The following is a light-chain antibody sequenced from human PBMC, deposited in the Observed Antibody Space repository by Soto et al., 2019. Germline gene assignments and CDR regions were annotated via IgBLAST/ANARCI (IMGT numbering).Light chain of an antibody. J-gene: IGKJ1*01. CDR2: GAS. CDR1: RSVSSSY. Sequence: EIVLTQSPGTLSFSPGERSTLSCRSSRSVSSSYLAWYQQKPGQAPRLLIYGASSRATGIPDRFSGSGSGTDFTLTISRLEPEDFAVYYCQQYGSSPPTFGQGTKVDIK. CDR3: QQYGSSPPT. V-gene: IGKV3-20*01.